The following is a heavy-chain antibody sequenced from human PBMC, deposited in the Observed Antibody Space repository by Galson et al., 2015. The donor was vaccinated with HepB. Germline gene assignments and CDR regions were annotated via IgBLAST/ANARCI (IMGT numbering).Heavy chain of an antibody. CDR3: VKEGSWFGGDWFDP. J-gene: IGHJ5*02. CDR2: IWHDGSNK. CDR1: GFTFSSHG. D-gene: IGHD3-16*01. V-gene: IGHV3-33*06. Sequence: SLRLSCAASGFTFSSHGMHWVRQAPGKGLEWVAVIWHDGSNKYYADSMKGRFTISRDNSKDTVFLQMDNLRAEDTAVYYCVKEGSWFGGDWFDPWGQGALVTVS.